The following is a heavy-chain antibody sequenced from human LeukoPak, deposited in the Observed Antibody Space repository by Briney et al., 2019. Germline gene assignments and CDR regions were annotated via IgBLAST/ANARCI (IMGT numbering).Heavy chain of an antibody. Sequence: GGSLRLSCAASGFTFSSYWMHWVRQAPGKGLVWVSRINSDGSSTSYADSVKGRFTISRDNVKNMLYLQMNSLRAEDTAVYYCAKEAIYLAVAFDIWGQGTMVTVSS. CDR3: AKEAIYLAVAFDI. D-gene: IGHD2-2*02. V-gene: IGHV3-74*01. CDR2: INSDGSST. J-gene: IGHJ3*02. CDR1: GFTFSSYW.